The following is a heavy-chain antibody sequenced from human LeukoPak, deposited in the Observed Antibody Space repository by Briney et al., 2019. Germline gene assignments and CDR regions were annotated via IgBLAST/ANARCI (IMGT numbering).Heavy chain of an antibody. CDR1: GYTFTSYY. D-gene: IGHD1-1*01. Sequence: ASVKVSCKASGYTFTSYYMHWVRQAPGQGLEWMGIINPSGGSTSYAQKFQGRVTMTRDMSTSTVYMELSSLRSEDTAVYYCARDRINVDHHTNYYYYYYMDVWGKGTTVTVSS. J-gene: IGHJ6*03. V-gene: IGHV1-46*01. CDR3: ARDRINVDHHTNYYYYYYMDV. CDR2: INPSGGST.